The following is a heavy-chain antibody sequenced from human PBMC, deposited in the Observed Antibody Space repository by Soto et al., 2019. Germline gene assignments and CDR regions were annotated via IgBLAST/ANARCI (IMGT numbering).Heavy chain of an antibody. CDR2: IDPSDSYT. Sequence: GESLKISCKGSGYSFTIYWISWVRQMPGKGLEWMGRIDPSDSYTNYSPSFQGHVTISADKSISTAYLQWSSLKASDTAMYYCARHIAAAGDYYYYYGMDVWGQGTTVTVSS. CDR1: GYSFTIYW. J-gene: IGHJ6*02. CDR3: ARHIAAAGDYYYYYGMDV. V-gene: IGHV5-10-1*01. D-gene: IGHD6-13*01.